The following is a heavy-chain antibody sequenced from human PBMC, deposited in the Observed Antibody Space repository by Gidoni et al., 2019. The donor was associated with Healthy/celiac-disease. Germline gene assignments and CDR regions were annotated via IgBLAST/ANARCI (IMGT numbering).Heavy chain of an antibody. V-gene: IGHV4-34*01. J-gene: IGHJ4*02. CDR1: GGACSGYY. Sequence: QQWGAGLLKPSETLSLTCAVYGGACSGYYWSWIRQPPGKGLEWIGEINHSGSTNYNPSLKSRVTISVDTSKNQFSLKLSSVTAADTAVYYCARGPGGTAWLRTYYFDYWGQGTLVTVSS. D-gene: IGHD5-12*01. CDR3: ARGPGGTAWLRTYYFDY. CDR2: INHSGST.